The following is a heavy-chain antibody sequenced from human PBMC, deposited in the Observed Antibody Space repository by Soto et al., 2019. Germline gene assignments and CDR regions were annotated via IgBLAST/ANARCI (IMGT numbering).Heavy chain of an antibody. CDR2: IDPSDSYT. Sequence: GESQKISYKGSGYSFTNYLISWVRQMHGKGLEWVGRIDPSDSYTNYSPSFQGHVTISADKSISTAYLQWSSVTAADTAVYYCARYCSGGSCYEGRSSLFDYWGQGTLVTVSS. D-gene: IGHD2-15*01. J-gene: IGHJ4*02. V-gene: IGHV5-10-1*01. CDR1: GYSFTNYL. CDR3: ARYCSGGSCYEGRSSLFDY.